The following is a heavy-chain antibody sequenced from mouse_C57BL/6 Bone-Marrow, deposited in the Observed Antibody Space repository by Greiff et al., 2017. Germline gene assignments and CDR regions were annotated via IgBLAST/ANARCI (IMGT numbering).Heavy chain of an antibody. CDR2: IWGVGST. D-gene: IGHD1-1*01. CDR3: AGYYGSSPDYFDY. J-gene: IGHJ2*01. CDR1: GFSLTSYG. V-gene: IGHV2-6*01. Sequence: QVQLKESGPGLVAPSQSLSITCTVSGFSLTSYGVDWVRQSPGKGLEWLGVIWGVGSTNYNSALKSRLSISKDNSKSQVFLKMNSLQTDDTAMYYCAGYYGSSPDYFDYWGQGTTLTVSS.